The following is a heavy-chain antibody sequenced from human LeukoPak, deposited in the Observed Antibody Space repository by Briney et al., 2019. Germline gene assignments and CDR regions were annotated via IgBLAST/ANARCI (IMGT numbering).Heavy chain of an antibody. J-gene: IGHJ3*02. CDR3: AREREGVRSAFDI. CDR2: IWYDGSKK. V-gene: IGHV3-33*01. CDR1: GFTFSNYG. D-gene: IGHD3-10*01. Sequence: GGSLRLSCAASGFTFSNYGMHWVRQAPGKGLEWVAVIWYDGSKKYHADSVKGRFTISRDNSKNTLYLQMNSLRAEDTAMYYCAREREGVRSAFDIWGQGTMVTVSS.